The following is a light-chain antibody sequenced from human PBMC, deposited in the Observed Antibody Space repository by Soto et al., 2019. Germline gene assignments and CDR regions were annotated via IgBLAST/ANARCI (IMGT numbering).Light chain of an antibody. J-gene: IGKJ5*01. CDR3: QQYGSSRIS. CDR1: QSVSSSY. V-gene: IGKV3-20*01. Sequence: EDELSKSHGTLSLTQGERATVSCRASQSVSSSYLAWYQQKPGQAPRLLIYGASSRATGIPDRFSGSGSGTDFTLTISRLEPEDFAVYYCQQYGSSRISFGQGARLDI. CDR2: GAS.